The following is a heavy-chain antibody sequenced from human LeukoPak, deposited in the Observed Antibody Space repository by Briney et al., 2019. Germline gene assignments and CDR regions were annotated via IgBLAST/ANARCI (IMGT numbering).Heavy chain of an antibody. V-gene: IGHV4-39*01. CDR2: IYYSGIT. J-gene: IGHJ4*02. CDR3: ARHPMTTPLDY. D-gene: IGHD4-11*01. CDR1: GGSISSSSYY. Sequence: SETLSLXCTVSGGSISSSSYYWGWIRQPPGKGLEWIGSIYYSGITYYNPSLKSRVTISVDTSKNQFSLKLSSVTAADTAVYYCARHPMTTPLDYWGQGTLVTVSS.